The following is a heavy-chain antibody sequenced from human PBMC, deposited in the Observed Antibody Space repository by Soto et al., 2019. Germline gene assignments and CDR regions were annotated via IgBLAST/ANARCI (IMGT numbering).Heavy chain of an antibody. CDR1: SVSVSGSYW. CDR3: ARSNCNYVRTLDY. J-gene: IGHJ4*02. Sequence: QVQIQESGPGLVKPSGTLSLACSVSSVSVSGSYWCAWVRQSPGKGLEWIGEIDHSGRTNYNPSLKSRVTMSLDYSKNQFSLNLRSVTAADTAVYYCARSNCNYVRTLDYWGQGSQVIVSS. V-gene: IGHV4-4*02. D-gene: IGHD1-7*01. CDR2: IDHSGRT.